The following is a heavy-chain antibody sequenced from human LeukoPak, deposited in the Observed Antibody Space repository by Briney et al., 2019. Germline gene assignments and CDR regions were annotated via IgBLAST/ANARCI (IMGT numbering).Heavy chain of an antibody. J-gene: IGHJ4*02. V-gene: IGHV3-NL1*01. CDR1: GFTFSSYG. CDR3: AKAITTVDY. D-gene: IGHD3-22*01. CDR2: IYSGGST. Sequence: PGGSLRLSCAASGFTFSSYGMHWVRQAPGKGLEWVSVIYSGGSTYYADSVKGRFTISRDNSKNTLYLQMNSLRAEDTAVYYCAKAITTVDYWGQGTLVTVSS.